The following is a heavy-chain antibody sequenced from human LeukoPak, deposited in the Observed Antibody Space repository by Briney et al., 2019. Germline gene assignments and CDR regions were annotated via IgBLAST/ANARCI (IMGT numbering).Heavy chain of an antibody. D-gene: IGHD3-9*01. V-gene: IGHV1-18*01. CDR2: ISAYSGNT. Sequence: GASVKVSCKASGYTFTSYGISWVRQAPGQGLEWMGWISAYSGNTNYAQKLQGRVTMTTDTATSRAYMELRSLRSDDTAVYYCARADYDILTGYFDGVDYWGQGTLVTVSS. CDR3: ARADYDILTGYFDGVDY. J-gene: IGHJ4*02. CDR1: GYTFTSYG.